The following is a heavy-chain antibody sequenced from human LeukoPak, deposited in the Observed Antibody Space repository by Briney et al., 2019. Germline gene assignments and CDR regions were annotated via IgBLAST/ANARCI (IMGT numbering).Heavy chain of an antibody. V-gene: IGHV4-38-2*01. CDR1: GYYISSGYY. CDR3: ARTGYSYGYHWFDP. D-gene: IGHD5-18*01. J-gene: IGHJ5*02. Sequence: PSETLSMMRAGSGYYISSGYYWGWIRQPPLQGLALLGRIYHSGSTYYNPSLKSRVTISVDTSKNQFSLKLSSVTAADTAVYYCARTGYSYGYHWFDPWGQGTLVTVSS. CDR2: IYHSGST.